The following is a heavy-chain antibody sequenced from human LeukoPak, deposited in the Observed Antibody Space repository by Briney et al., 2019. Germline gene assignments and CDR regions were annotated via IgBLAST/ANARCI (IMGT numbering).Heavy chain of an antibody. CDR1: GYTFTSYA. Sequence: SVKVSCKASGYTFTSYAISWVRQAPGQGLEWMGGIIPIFGTANYAQKFQGRVTITADESTSTAYMELSSLRSEDTAVYYCARGVVGATGDYYYMDVWGKGTTVTISS. V-gene: IGHV1-69*13. J-gene: IGHJ6*03. CDR3: ARGVVGATGDYYYMDV. D-gene: IGHD1-26*01. CDR2: IIPIFGTA.